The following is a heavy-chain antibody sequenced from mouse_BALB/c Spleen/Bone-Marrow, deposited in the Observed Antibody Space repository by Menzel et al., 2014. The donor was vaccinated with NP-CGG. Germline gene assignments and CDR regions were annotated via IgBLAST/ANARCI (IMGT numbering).Heavy chain of an antibody. D-gene: IGHD1-1*01. Sequence: VQLQQSGAELMKPGASVKISCKATGYTFSSYWIEWVKQRPGHGLEWIGEILPGSGSTNYNEKFKGKATFTADTSSNTAYMQLSSLTSEDSAVYYCARSRGGFYFAYWAQGTTLTVSS. J-gene: IGHJ2*01. CDR2: ILPGSGST. CDR1: GYTFSSYW. CDR3: ARSRGGFYFAY. V-gene: IGHV1-9*01.